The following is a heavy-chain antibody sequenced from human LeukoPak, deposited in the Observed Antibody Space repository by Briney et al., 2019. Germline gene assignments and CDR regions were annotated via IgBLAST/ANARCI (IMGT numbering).Heavy chain of an antibody. CDR2: ISGSGGST. V-gene: IGHV3-23*01. Sequence: GGSLRLSCAASGFTFSSYAMSWVRQAPGKGREWVSAISGSGGSTYYADSVKGRFNISRDNSNNTLDVQMNSLRVEDTAVYYCAKSGGLSGSGRLAMDVWGQGTTVTVSS. D-gene: IGHD3-10*01. J-gene: IGHJ6*02. CDR3: AKSGGLSGSGRLAMDV. CDR1: GFTFSSYA.